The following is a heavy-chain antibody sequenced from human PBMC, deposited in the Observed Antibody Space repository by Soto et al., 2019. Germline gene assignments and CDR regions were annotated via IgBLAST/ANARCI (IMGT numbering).Heavy chain of an antibody. D-gene: IGHD3-10*01. CDR1: GGSIITTTYY. Sequence: PSETLSLTCTVSGGSIITTTYYWGWLRQPPGKGLEWIGSVYYSGSTCYNPSLKSRVTISVDTSMNQFSLMLSSVTAADTAVYYCARLLALSGTDYWGQGTLVTVSS. CDR2: VYYSGST. CDR3: ARLLALSGTDY. J-gene: IGHJ4*02. V-gene: IGHV4-39*01.